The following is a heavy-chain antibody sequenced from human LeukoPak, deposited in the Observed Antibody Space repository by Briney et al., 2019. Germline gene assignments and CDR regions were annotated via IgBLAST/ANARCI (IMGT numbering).Heavy chain of an antibody. CDR3: ATERGFGGYNI. CDR2: IYYSGST. V-gene: IGHV4-39*07. J-gene: IGHJ4*02. CDR1: GVSISSSNSY. Sequence: PSETLSLTCTVSGVSISSSNSYWGWIRQPPGKGLEWIGSIYYSGSTYYNPSLKSRVTISVDTSKNQFSLKLSSVTAADTAVYYCATERGFGGYNIWGQGTLVTVSS. D-gene: IGHD5-24*01.